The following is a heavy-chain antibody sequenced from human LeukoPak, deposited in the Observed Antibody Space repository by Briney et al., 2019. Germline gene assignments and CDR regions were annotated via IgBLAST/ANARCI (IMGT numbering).Heavy chain of an antibody. Sequence: NPSETLSLTCTVSGGSISSGGYYWSWIRQHPGKGLEWIGYIYYSGSTYYTPSLKNRVTISVATSKNQFSLRLSSVTAVDTAVYYCARGGGGYSWYFDLWGRDTLVTVSS. V-gene: IGHV4-31*03. CDR2: IYYSGST. CDR1: GGSISSGGYY. CDR3: ARGGGGYSWYFDL. J-gene: IGHJ2*01. D-gene: IGHD5-12*01.